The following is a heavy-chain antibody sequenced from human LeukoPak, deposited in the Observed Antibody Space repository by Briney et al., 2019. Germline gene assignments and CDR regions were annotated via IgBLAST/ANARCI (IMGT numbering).Heavy chain of an antibody. CDR2: IYHSGST. D-gene: IGHD6-13*01. CDR3: AKGSSRYSSSWNALGLRRTKDAFDI. CDR1: GGSISSSNW. Sequence: SETLSLTCAVSGGSISSSNWWSWVRQPPGKGLEWIGEIYHSGSTNYNPSLKSRVTISVDKSKNQFSLKLSSVTAADTAVYYCAKGSSRYSSSWNALGLRRTKDAFDIRGQGTMVTVSS. V-gene: IGHV4-4*02. J-gene: IGHJ3*02.